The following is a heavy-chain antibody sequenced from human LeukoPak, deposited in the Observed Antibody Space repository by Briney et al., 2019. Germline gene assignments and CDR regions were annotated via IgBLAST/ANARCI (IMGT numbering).Heavy chain of an antibody. CDR1: GFTFSSYA. V-gene: IGHV3-23*01. Sequence: GGSLRLSCAASGFTFSSYAMSWVRQAPGKGLEWVSAISGSGGSTYYADSVKGRFTISRDNSKNTLYLQMNSLRAEDTAVYYCAKEDKAYYYDSSGYSDYWGQGTLVTVSS. CDR3: AKEDKAYYYDSSGYSDY. J-gene: IGHJ4*02. D-gene: IGHD3-22*01. CDR2: ISGSGGST.